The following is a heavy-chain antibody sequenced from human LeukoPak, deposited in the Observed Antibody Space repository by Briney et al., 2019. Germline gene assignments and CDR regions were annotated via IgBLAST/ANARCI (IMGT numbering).Heavy chain of an antibody. J-gene: IGHJ4*02. CDR2: INTDGSST. Sequence: TGGSLRLSCAASGFTFNSYWIPWVRQAPGKGLMWVSHINTDGSSTNYADSVKGRFTISRDNAKNTLYLQMNSLRAEDTAVYYCARPGNYFHFDYWGQGTLVTVSS. D-gene: IGHD1-26*01. CDR3: ARPGNYFHFDY. CDR1: GFTFNSYW. V-gene: IGHV3-74*01.